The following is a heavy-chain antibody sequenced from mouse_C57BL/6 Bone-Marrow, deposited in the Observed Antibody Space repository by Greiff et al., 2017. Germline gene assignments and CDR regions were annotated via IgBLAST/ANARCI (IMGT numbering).Heavy chain of an antibody. V-gene: IGHV1-82*01. CDR2: IYPGDGDT. CDR1: GYAFSSSW. D-gene: IGHD2-2*01. Sequence: VQLLQSGPELVKPGASVTISCKASGYAFSSSWMNWVKQRPGKGLEWIGRIYPGDGDTNYNGKFKGKVTLTADKSASTDYMQLSSLTSEDSAVYFCARSIYYGYDWFAYWGQGTLVTVSA. CDR3: ARSIYYGYDWFAY. J-gene: IGHJ3*01.